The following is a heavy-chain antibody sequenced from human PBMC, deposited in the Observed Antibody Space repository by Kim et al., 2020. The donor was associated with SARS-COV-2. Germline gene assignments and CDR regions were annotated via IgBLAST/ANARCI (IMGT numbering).Heavy chain of an antibody. D-gene: IGHD6-19*01. V-gene: IGHV1-24*01. CDR3: ATSGSVARKQLDY. J-gene: IGHJ4*02. Sequence: YAQKFQGRVTMTEDTSTDTAYMELSSLRSEDTAVYYCATSGSVARKQLDYWGQGTLVTVSS.